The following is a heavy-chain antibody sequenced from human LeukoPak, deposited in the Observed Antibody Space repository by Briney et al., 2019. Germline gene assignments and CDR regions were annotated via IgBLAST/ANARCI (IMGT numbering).Heavy chain of an antibody. CDR1: GFTFSRNG. V-gene: IGHV3-30*02. CDR2: IRYDGSNK. J-gene: IGHJ6*03. D-gene: IGHD2-2*01. CDR3: AKVDCSSTSCYYYYYYMDV. Sequence: GGSLRLSCAASGFTFSRNGMHWVRQAPGKGLEWVAFIRYDGSNKYYADSVKGRFTISRDNSKNTLYLQMNSLRAEDTAVYYCAKVDCSSTSCYYYYYYMDVWGKGTTVTVSS.